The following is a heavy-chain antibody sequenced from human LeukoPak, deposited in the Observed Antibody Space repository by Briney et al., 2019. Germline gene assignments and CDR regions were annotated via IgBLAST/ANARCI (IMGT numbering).Heavy chain of an antibody. CDR3: ARVQYYYGSGSYYRIYYFDY. J-gene: IGHJ4*02. CDR1: GGSISRYY. V-gene: IGHV4-59*12. D-gene: IGHD3-10*01. CDR2: IYDSEDT. Sequence: SETLSLTCRVSGGSISRYYWSWIRQPPGKGLEWIGYIYDSEDTNYKPSLKSRVTISVDKSKNQFSLKLRSVTAADTAVYYCARVQYYYGSGSYYRIYYFDYWGQGTLVTVSS.